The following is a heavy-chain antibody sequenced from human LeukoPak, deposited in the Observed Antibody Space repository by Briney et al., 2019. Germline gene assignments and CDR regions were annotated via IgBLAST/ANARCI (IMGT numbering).Heavy chain of an antibody. CDR3: AKDASEWLVRGYFDY. D-gene: IGHD6-19*01. CDR2: ISYDGSNI. J-gene: IGHJ4*02. Sequence: GRSLRLSCAASGFTFSSYGMHWVRQAPGKGLEWVAVISYDGSNIYYADSVKGRFTISRDNSKNTLYLQMNSLRAEDTAVYYCAKDASEWLVRGYFDYWGQGTLVTVSS. V-gene: IGHV3-30*18. CDR1: GFTFSSYG.